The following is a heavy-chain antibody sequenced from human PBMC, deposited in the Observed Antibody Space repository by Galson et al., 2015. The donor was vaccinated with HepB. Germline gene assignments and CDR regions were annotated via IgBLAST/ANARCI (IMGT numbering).Heavy chain of an antibody. Sequence: SLRLSCAASGFTFSSYAMHWVRQAPGKGLEWVAVISYDGSNKYYADSVKGRFTISRDNSKNTLYLQMNSLRAEDTAVYYCARDSEWDEGTYYYYMDVWGKGTTVTVSS. CDR3: ARDSEWDEGTYYYYMDV. CDR2: ISYDGSNK. V-gene: IGHV3-30-3*01. CDR1: GFTFSSYA. J-gene: IGHJ6*03. D-gene: IGHD1-26*01.